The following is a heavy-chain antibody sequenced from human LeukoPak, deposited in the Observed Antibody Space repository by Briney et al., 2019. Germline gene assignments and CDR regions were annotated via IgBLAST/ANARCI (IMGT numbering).Heavy chain of an antibody. CDR3: ARDIGAGAWGDFDY. J-gene: IGHJ4*02. CDR1: GYTFTGYY. V-gene: IGHV1-2*06. D-gene: IGHD1-26*01. CDR2: INPNSGGT. Sequence: ASVKVSCKASGYTFTGYYMHWVRQAPGQGLEWMGRINPNSGGTNYAQKFQDRVTMTRDTSISTAYMELSRLRSDDTAVYYCARDIGAGAWGDFDYWGQGTLVTVSS.